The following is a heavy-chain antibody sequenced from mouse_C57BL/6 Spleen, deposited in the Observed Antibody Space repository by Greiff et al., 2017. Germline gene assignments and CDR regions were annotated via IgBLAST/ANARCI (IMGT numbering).Heavy chain of an antibody. CDR1: GYAFSSYW. J-gene: IGHJ1*03. CDR3: ARSETYGSSYYFDV. Sequence: QVQLKQSGAELVKPGASVKISCKASGYAFSSYWMNWVKQRPGKGLEWIGQIYPGDGATNYNGKFKGKATLTADKSSSTAYMQLSSLTSEDSAVYFCARSETYGSSYYFDVWGTGTTVTVSS. D-gene: IGHD1-1*01. V-gene: IGHV1-80*01. CDR2: IYPGDGAT.